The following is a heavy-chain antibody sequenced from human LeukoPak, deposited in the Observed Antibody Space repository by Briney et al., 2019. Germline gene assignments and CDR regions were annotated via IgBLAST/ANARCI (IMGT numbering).Heavy chain of an antibody. CDR1: GDSVSSNSAA. V-gene: IGHV6-1*01. D-gene: IGHD3-22*01. J-gene: IGHJ4*02. CDR3: ARDLSTTYYYDSSGYWFDY. CDR2: TYYRSKWYN. Sequence: SRTLSLTCAISGDSVSSNSAAWNWIRQSPSRGLEWLGRTYYRSKWYNDYAVSVKSRITINPDTSKNQFSLQLNSVTPEDTAVYYCARDLSTTYYYDSSGYWFDYWGQGTLVTVSS.